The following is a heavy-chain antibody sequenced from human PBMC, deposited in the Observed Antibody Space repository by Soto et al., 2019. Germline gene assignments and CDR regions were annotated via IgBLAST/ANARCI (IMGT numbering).Heavy chain of an antibody. Sequence: RGESLKISCKGSGYSFTSYWIGWVRQMPGKGLXWMGXIXPXDXXXRXXXXFQGQVTISADKSISTAYLQWSSLKASDTAMYYCARHYSTPGFDYWGQGTLVTVSS. CDR2: IXPXDXXX. D-gene: IGHD2-15*01. V-gene: IGHV5-51*01. J-gene: IGHJ4*02. CDR1: GYSFTSYW. CDR3: ARHYSTPGFDY.